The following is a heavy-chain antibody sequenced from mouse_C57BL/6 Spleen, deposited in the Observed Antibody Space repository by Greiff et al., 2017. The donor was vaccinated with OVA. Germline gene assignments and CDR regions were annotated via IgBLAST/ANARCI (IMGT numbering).Heavy chain of an antibody. D-gene: IGHD2-3*01. J-gene: IGHJ4*01. V-gene: IGHV1-15*01. CDR3: TRDDGYYSLMDY. CDR2: IDPETGGT. Sequence: QVQLQQSGAELVRPGASVTLSCKASGYTFTDYEMHWVKQTPVHGLEWIGAIDPETGGTAYNQKFKGKAILTADKSSSTAYMELRSLTSEDSAVYYCTRDDGYYSLMDYWGQGTSVTVSS. CDR1: GYTFTDYE.